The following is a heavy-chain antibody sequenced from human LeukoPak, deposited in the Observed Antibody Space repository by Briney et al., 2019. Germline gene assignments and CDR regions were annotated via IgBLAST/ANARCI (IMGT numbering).Heavy chain of an antibody. V-gene: IGHV3-30*03. CDR3: ARDLDFPAGYFDY. CDR2: ISYDGSNK. J-gene: IGHJ4*02. D-gene: IGHD2/OR15-2a*01. CDR1: GFTFSSYG. Sequence: GGSLRLSCAASGFTFSSYGMHWVRQAPGKGLEWVAVISYDGSNKYYADSVKGRFTISRDNSKNTLYLQMNSLRAEDTAVYYCARDLDFPAGYFDYWGQGTLVTVSS.